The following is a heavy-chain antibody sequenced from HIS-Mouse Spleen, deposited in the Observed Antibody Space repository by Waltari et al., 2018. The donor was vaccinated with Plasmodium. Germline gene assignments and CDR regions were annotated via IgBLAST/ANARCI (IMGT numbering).Heavy chain of an antibody. CDR1: GFTFRSFW. CDR2: RKQDGSEK. V-gene: IGHV3-7*01. Sequence: AASGFTFRSFWMSWVRQAPGKGLEGVGNRKQDGSEKYYVDSVKGRFTISRDKAKNALYLQMNSLRAEDTAVYYCARDQGYDFWSAQNWFDPWGQGTLVTVSS. CDR3: ARDQGYDFWSAQNWFDP. D-gene: IGHD3-3*01. J-gene: IGHJ5*02.